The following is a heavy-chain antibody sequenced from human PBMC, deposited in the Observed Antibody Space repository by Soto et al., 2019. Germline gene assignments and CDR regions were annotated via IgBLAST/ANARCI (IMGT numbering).Heavy chain of an antibody. CDR2: ISYDGSNK. CDR3: ARVTDLDY. V-gene: IGHV3-30-3*01. CDR1: GFTFSSYA. Sequence: PGGSLRLSCAASGFTFSSYAMHWVRQAPGKGLEWVAVISYDGSNKYYADSVKGRFTISRDNSKNTLYLQMNSLRAEDTAVYYCARVTDLDYWGQGTLVTVSS. D-gene: IGHD2-8*02. J-gene: IGHJ4*02.